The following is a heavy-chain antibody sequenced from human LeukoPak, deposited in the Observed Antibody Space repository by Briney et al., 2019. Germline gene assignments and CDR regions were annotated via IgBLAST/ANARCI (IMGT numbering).Heavy chain of an antibody. CDR2: IYTSGST. CDR1: GGSISSYY. CDR3: ARLTREYYYYYMDV. D-gene: IGHD1-14*01. Sequence: SETLSLTCTVSGGSISSYYWSWIRQPPGKGLEWIGYIYTSGSTNYNPSLKSRVTISVDTSKSQFSLKLSSVTAADTAVYYCARLTREYYYYYMDVWGKGTTVTVSS. V-gene: IGHV4-4*09. J-gene: IGHJ6*03.